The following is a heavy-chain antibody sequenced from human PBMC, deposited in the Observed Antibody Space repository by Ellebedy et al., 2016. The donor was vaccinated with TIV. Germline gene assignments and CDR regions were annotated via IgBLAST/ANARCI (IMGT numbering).Heavy chain of an antibody. V-gene: IGHV3-30*18. CDR2: TSYDGSAK. Sequence: GESLKISCVASGFTFSNYDMHWVRQAPGKGLEWVTVTSYDGSAKYYADSVKGRFTISRDNSKNTLYLQMSNLRAEDTATYYCAKDQVAGDGRWVFDMWGQGTKVTDSS. CDR3: AKDQVAGDGRWVFDM. J-gene: IGHJ3*02. CDR1: GFTFSNYD. D-gene: IGHD5-24*01.